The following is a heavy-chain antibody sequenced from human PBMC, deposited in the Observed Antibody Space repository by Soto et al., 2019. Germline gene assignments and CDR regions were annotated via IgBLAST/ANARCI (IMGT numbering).Heavy chain of an antibody. Sequence: EVQVVESGGGLVQPGGSLRLSCAASGLTFSNFWMSWVRQAPGKGLEWVANINQDESEKYYVDSVGGRFTISRDNAKNSLYLQMNSVRAEDTAVYYCAREGHCSNGVCYPDYWGQGTLVTVSS. V-gene: IGHV3-7*01. J-gene: IGHJ4*02. CDR1: GLTFSNFW. CDR2: INQDESEK. D-gene: IGHD2-8*01. CDR3: AREGHCSNGVCYPDY.